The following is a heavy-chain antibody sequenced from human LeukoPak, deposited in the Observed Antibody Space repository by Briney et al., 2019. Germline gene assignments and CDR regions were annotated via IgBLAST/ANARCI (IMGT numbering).Heavy chain of an antibody. CDR2: ISSSGNYI. Sequence: GGSLRLSCAASGFTVSTYSMNWVRQAPGKGLEWVSSISSSGNYIYYADSVEGRFTISRDNAKNSLYLQMNSLRAEDMAVYYCARDRSENWGQGTLVTVSS. CDR1: GFTVSTYS. D-gene: IGHD2-15*01. CDR3: ARDRSEN. V-gene: IGHV3-21*01. J-gene: IGHJ4*02.